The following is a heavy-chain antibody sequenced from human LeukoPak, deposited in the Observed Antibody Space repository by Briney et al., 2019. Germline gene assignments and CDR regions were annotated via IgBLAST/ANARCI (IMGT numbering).Heavy chain of an antibody. CDR2: ISYDGSYG. J-gene: IGHJ6*03. CDR1: GFTFRSYG. D-gene: IGHD4-17*01. V-gene: IGHV3-30*18. Sequence: PGGSLRLSCAASGFTFRSYGMHWVRQAAGKGLEWVAVISYDGSYGYYGESVKGRFTISRDNSKNTLYLQMNSLRAEDTAVYYCAKVYGDPMYYYYYMDVWGKGTTVTVSS. CDR3: AKVYGDPMYYYYYMDV.